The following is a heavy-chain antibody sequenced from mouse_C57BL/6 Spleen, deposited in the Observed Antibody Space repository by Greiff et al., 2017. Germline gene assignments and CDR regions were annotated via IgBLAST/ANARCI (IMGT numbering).Heavy chain of an antibody. V-gene: IGHV1-69*01. J-gene: IGHJ3*01. CDR3: ARGGADYPCFAY. CDR1: GYTFTSYW. CDR2: IDPSDSYT. Sequence: QVQLQQPGAELVMPGASVKLSCKASGYTFTSYWMHWVKQRPGQGLEWIGEIDPSDSYTNYNQKFKGKSTLTVDKSSSTAYMQLGSLTSEDSAVYYCARGGADYPCFAYWGQGTLVTVSA. D-gene: IGHD2-4*01.